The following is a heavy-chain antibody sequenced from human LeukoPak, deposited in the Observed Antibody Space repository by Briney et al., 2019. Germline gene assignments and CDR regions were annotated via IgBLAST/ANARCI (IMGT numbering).Heavy chain of an antibody. CDR3: ARGGVVATI. J-gene: IGHJ4*02. V-gene: IGHV4-30-2*01. Sequence: SQTLSLTCAVSGGSISSGGYSWSWMRQPPGKGLEWIGYIYHSGSTYYNPSLKSRVTISVDRSKNQFSLKLSSVTAADTAVYYCARGGVVATIWGQGTLVTVSS. CDR2: IYHSGST. CDR1: GGSISSGGYS. D-gene: IGHD5-12*01.